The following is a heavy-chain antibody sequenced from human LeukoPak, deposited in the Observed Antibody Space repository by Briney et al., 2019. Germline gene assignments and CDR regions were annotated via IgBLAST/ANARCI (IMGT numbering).Heavy chain of an antibody. CDR3: ARGLYYYYYMDV. CDR2: INPNSGGT. J-gene: IGHJ6*03. CDR1: GYTFTSYY. Sequence: ASVKVSCKASGYTFTSYYMHWVRQAPGQGLEWMGWINPNSGGTNYAQKFQGRVTMTRDTSISTAYMELSRLRSDDTAVYYCARGLYYYYYMDVWGKGTTVTVSS. V-gene: IGHV1-2*02.